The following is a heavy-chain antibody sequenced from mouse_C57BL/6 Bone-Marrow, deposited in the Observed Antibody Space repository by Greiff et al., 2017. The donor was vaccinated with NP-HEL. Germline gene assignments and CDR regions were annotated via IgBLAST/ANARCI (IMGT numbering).Heavy chain of an antibody. V-gene: IGHV1-81*01. CDR2: IYPRSGNT. Sequence: QVQLQQSGAELARPGASVKLSCKASGYTFTSYGISWVKQRTGQGLEWIGEIYPRSGNTYYNEKFKGKATLTAAKSSSTAYMELRSRTSEYSAVYFCNCYWYFDVWCTGTTVTVSS. CDR3: NCYWYFDV. D-gene: IGHD4-1*02. CDR1: GYTFTSYG. J-gene: IGHJ1*03.